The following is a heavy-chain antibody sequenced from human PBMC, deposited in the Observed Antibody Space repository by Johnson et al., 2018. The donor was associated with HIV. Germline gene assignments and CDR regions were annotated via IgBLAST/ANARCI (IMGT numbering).Heavy chain of an antibody. CDR2: IYSGGST. CDR3: AKGLLIAAAHDAFDI. V-gene: IGHV3-23*03. CDR1: GFTFSSYA. D-gene: IGHD6-13*01. Sequence: VQLVESGGGLVQPGGSLRLSCAASGFTFSSYAMSWVRQAPGKGLEWVSVIYSGGSTYYADSVKGRFTISRDNAKNSLYLQMNSLRAEDTAVYYCAKGLLIAAAHDAFDIWGQGTMVTVSS. J-gene: IGHJ3*02.